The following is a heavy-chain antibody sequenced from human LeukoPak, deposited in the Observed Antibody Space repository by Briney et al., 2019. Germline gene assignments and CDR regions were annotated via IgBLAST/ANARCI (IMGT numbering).Heavy chain of an antibody. Sequence: GGSLRLSCAASGFTFSNYWMSWVRQAPGKGLEWVANIKQDGSEKYYVDSVKGRFTISRDNAKNSLYLQMNSLRAEDTAVYFCARDNGYYDGTTELYYYYYMDVWGKGTTVTISS. V-gene: IGHV3-7*01. CDR3: ARDNGYYDGTTELYYYYYMDV. CDR2: IKQDGSEK. CDR1: GFTFSNYW. J-gene: IGHJ6*03. D-gene: IGHD3-22*01.